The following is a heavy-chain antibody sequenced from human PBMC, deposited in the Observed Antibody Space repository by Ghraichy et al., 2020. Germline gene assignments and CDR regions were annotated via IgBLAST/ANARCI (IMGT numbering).Heavy chain of an antibody. CDR3: AKVLWNAFYIAAAGTVAFDI. Sequence: LSLTCAASGFTFSSYAMSWVRQAPGKGLEWVSAISGSGGSTYYADSVKGRFTISRDNSKNTLYLQMNSLRAEDTAVYYCAKVLWNAFYIAAAGTVAFDIWGQGTMVTVSS. CDR2: ISGSGGST. V-gene: IGHV3-23*01. D-gene: IGHD6-13*01. CDR1: GFTFSSYA. J-gene: IGHJ3*02.